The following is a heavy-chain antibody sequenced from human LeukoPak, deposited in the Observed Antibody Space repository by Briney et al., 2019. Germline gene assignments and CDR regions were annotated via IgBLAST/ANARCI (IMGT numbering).Heavy chain of an antibody. J-gene: IGHJ4*02. CDR3: AVRDSSGYYYERAFDY. CDR2: IRYDGSNK. D-gene: IGHD3-22*01. CDR1: GFTFSSYG. Sequence: PGGTLRLSCAASGFTFSSYGMHWVRQAPGKGLEWVAFIRYDGSNKYYADSVKGRFTISRDNSKNTLYLQMNSLRAEDTAVYYCAVRDSSGYYYERAFDYWGQGTLVTVSS. V-gene: IGHV3-30*02.